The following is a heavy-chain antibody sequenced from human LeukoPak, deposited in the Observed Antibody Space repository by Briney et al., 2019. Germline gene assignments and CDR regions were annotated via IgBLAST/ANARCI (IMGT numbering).Heavy chain of an antibody. J-gene: IGHJ4*02. V-gene: IGHV4-34*01. D-gene: IGHD4-17*01. CDR2: INHSGST. CDR3: ARGSGGYGDLRSDY. CDR1: CGSLSGYY. Sequence: PSETLSLTCAVYCGSLSGYYWNWIRQPPGKGLEWIGDINHSGSTSYNPSLKSRVTISGDTSKSQFYLKLRSVTAADTAVYYCARGSGGYGDLRSDYWGQGTLVTVSS.